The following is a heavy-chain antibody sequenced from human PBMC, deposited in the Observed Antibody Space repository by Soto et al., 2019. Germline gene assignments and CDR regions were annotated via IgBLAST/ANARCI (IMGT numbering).Heavy chain of an antibody. CDR2: ISGSGGST. Sequence: EVQLLESGGGLVQPGGSLRLSCAASGFTFSSYAMSWVRQAPGKGLEWVSAISGSGGSTYYADSVKGRFTISRDNSKNTLFLQMNRLRADDTAVYYCAKDRGYSSSGLDYWGQGTLVTVSS. CDR1: GFTFSSYA. V-gene: IGHV3-23*01. J-gene: IGHJ4*02. CDR3: AKDRGYSSSGLDY. D-gene: IGHD6-6*01.